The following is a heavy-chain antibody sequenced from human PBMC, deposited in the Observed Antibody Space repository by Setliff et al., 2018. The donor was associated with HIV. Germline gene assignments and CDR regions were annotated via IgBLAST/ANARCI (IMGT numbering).Heavy chain of an antibody. Sequence: ASVKVSRKASGYTFTSYAMNWVRQAPGQGLEWMGIINPSGGSTSYAQKFQGRVTMTRDTSTSTVYMELSSLRSEDTAVYYCARGAPGYCSGGSCYSHLAYFQHWGQGTLVTVSS. CDR2: INPSGGST. D-gene: IGHD2-15*01. CDR3: ARGAPGYCSGGSCYSHLAYFQH. J-gene: IGHJ1*01. CDR1: GYTFTSYA. V-gene: IGHV1-46*01.